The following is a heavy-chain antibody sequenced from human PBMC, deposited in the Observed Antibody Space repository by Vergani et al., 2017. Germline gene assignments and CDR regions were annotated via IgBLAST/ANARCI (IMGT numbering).Heavy chain of an antibody. J-gene: IGHJ6*02. D-gene: IGHD1-1*01. V-gene: IGHV1-69*02. CDR2: IIPILGIA. Sequence: QVQLVQSGAEVKKPGSSVKVSCKASGGTFSSYTISWVRQAPGQGLEWMGRIIPILGIANYAQKFQGRVTITADKSTSTAYMELSSLRSEDTAVYYCARSTSLYYYYGMDVWGQGTTVTVSS. CDR1: GGTFSSYT. CDR3: ARSTSLYYYYGMDV.